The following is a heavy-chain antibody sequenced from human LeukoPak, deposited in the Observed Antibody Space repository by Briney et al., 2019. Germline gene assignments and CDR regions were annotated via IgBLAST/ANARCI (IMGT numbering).Heavy chain of an antibody. CDR2: IIPIFGTA. CDR1: GGTFSSYA. J-gene: IGHJ1*01. V-gene: IGHV1-69*13. Sequence: GASVKVSCKASGGTFSSYAISWVRQAPGQGLEWMGGIIPIFGTANYAQKFQGRVTITADESTSTAYMELSSLRSDDTAVYYCARGPGTRIVVSNEYFHHWGQGTLVTVSS. D-gene: IGHD3-22*01. CDR3: ARGPGTRIVVSNEYFHH.